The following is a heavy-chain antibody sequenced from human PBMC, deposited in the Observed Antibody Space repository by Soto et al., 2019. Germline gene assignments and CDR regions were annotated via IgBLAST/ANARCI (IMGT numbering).Heavy chain of an antibody. Sequence: GSLRLSCAASGXTFSSYAMSWVRQAPGKGLEWVSAISGSGGSTYYADSVKGLFTISRDNSKNTLYLQMNSLRAEDTAVYYCAKGDKIAVADYFDYWGQGTLVTVSS. CDR3: AKGDKIAVADYFDY. D-gene: IGHD6-19*01. CDR2: ISGSGGST. CDR1: GXTFSSYA. J-gene: IGHJ4*02. V-gene: IGHV3-23*01.